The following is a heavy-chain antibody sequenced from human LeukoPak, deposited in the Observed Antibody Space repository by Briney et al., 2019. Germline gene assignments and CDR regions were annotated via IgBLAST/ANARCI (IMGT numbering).Heavy chain of an antibody. D-gene: IGHD1-26*01. V-gene: IGHV1-2*02. CDR2: VNPNSGDT. Sequence: ASVKVSCKDSGYTFTSYGISWVRQAPGQGLEWMGCVNPNSGDTNYAQKFQGSVTMTRDTSISTVYMELSRLRSDDTAVYYCARASGSYWWFDSWGQGTLVTVSS. CDR1: GYTFTSYG. CDR3: ARASGSYWWFDS. J-gene: IGHJ5*01.